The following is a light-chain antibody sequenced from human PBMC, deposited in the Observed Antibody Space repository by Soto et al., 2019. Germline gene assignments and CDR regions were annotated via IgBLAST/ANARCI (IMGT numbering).Light chain of an antibody. CDR1: QSINSY. V-gene: IGKV1-39*01. Sequence: DIQMTQSPSSLSASVGDRVTITCRASQSINSYLNWYQQKPGKAPNLLIYAASNLQSGVPSRFSGSGSATDFTLTFSSLQPEDFATYYCQQSYNTPRTFGQGTQVEIK. J-gene: IGKJ1*01. CDR2: AAS. CDR3: QQSYNTPRT.